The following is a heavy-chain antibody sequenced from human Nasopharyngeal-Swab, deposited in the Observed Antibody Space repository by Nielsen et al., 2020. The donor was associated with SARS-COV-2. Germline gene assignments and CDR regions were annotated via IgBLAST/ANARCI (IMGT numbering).Heavy chain of an antibody. J-gene: IGHJ3*02. CDR1: GGSIRSAGYY. V-gene: IGHV4-31*03. D-gene: IGHD1-14*01. CDR3: AREVIAEPDSDGFDI. Sequence: TLSLTCSVSGGSIRSAGYYWSWIRQHPGKGLEWIGYIHYTGSDYYNPSLETRLTISVDTSKNQFSLELSSVTAADTAVYYCAREVIAEPDSDGFDIWGQGTMVTVSS. CDR2: IHYTGSD.